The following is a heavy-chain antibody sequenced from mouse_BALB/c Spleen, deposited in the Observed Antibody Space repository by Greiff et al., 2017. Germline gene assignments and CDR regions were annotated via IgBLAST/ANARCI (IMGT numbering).Heavy chain of an antibody. Sequence: VQLQQSGPELVKPGASVKMSCKASGYTFTSYVMHWVKQKPGQGLEWIGYINPYNDGTKYNEKFKGKATLTSDKSSSTAYMELSSLTSEDSAVYYCARSGNEDWFAYWGQGTLVTVSA. J-gene: IGHJ3*01. CDR2: INPYNDGT. CDR3: ARSGNEDWFAY. D-gene: IGHD3-1*01. V-gene: IGHV1-14*01. CDR1: GYTFTSYV.